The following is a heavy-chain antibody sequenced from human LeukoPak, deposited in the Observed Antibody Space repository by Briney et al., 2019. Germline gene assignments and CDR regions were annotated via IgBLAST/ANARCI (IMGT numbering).Heavy chain of an antibody. CDR2: INPNSGGT. CDR1: GYTFTGYY. V-gene: IGHV1-2*02. CDR3: AREGITISNWFDP. D-gene: IGHD3-10*01. Sequence: ASVKVSCKASGYTFTGYYMHWVRQAPGQGLEWMGWINPNSGGTNYAQKFQGRVTMTRDTSISTAYMGLSRLRSDDTAVYYCAREGITISNWFDPWGQGTLVTVSS. J-gene: IGHJ5*02.